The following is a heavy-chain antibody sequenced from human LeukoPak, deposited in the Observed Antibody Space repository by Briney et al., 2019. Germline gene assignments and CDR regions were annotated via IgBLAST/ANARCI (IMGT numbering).Heavy chain of an antibody. V-gene: IGHV3-30*18. J-gene: IGHJ4*02. CDR3: AKDRETTSSGTFDY. CDR1: GFTFSSYG. Sequence: PGGSLRLSCAASGFTFSSYGMHWVRQAPGKGLEWVAVISYDGSNKYYADSVKGRFTISRDNSNNTLYLRMNSLRAEDTGVYYCAKDRETTSSGTFDYWGQGTLVTVSS. D-gene: IGHD1-1*01. CDR2: ISYDGSNK.